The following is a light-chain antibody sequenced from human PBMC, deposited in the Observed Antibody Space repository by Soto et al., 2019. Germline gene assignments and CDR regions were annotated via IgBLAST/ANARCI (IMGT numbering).Light chain of an antibody. CDR3: QQYNNWPPVWT. J-gene: IGKJ1*01. CDR2: VAS. V-gene: IGKV3-15*01. CDR1: QSVSSN. Sequence: EIVMTQSPATLSVSPGERATLSCRASQSVSSNLACYQQKPGQAPRLLIYVASTRATGIPARLSGSGSGTEFTLTISSLQSEDFAVYYCQQYNNWPPVWTFGQGTKVDIK.